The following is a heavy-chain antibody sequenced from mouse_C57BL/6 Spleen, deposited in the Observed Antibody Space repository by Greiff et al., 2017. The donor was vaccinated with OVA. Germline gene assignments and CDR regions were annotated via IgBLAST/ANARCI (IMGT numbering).Heavy chain of an antibody. J-gene: IGHJ2*01. CDR1: GYTFTSYW. CDR3: ARPLYGYDGGYFDY. Sequence: VKLQQPGAELVMPGASVKLSCKASGYTFTSYWMHWVKQRPGQGLEWIGEIDPSDSYTNYNQKFKGKSTLTVDKSSSTAYMQLSSLTSEDSAVYYCARPLYGYDGGYFDYWGQGTTLTVSS. CDR2: IDPSDSYT. D-gene: IGHD2-2*01. V-gene: IGHV1-69*01.